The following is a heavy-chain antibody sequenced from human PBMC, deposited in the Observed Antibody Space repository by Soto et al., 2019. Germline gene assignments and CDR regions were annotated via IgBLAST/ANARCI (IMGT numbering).Heavy chain of an antibody. D-gene: IGHD3-22*01. CDR3: ARDSSGYSDLDY. CDR2: ISAYNSNT. V-gene: IGHV1-18*04. Sequence: QVQLVQSGAEVKKPGASVKVSCKASGYTFTSYGISWVLQSPGQGLEWMGWISAYNSNTNYSQKLQGRVTMTTDTSTSTAYMELRSLRSDDTAVYYCARDSSGYSDLDYWGQGTLVTVSS. CDR1: GYTFTSYG. J-gene: IGHJ4*02.